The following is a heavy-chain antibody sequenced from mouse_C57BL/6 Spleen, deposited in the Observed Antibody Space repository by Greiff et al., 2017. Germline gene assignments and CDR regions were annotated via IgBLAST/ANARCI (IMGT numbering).Heavy chain of an antibody. Sequence: QVQLQQSGAELMKPGASVKLSCKATGYTFTGYWIEWVKQRPGHGLEWIGEILPGSGSTNYNEKFKGKATFTAATSSNTAYMHFSSLSTEDSAIYYCAMKVYYGYDDWDFDVWGTGTTVTVSS. CDR1: GYTFTGYW. J-gene: IGHJ1*03. CDR2: ILPGSGST. CDR3: AMKVYYGYDDWDFDV. D-gene: IGHD2-2*01. V-gene: IGHV1-9*01.